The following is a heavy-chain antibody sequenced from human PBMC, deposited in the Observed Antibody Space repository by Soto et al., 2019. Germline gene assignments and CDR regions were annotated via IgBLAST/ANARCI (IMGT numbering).Heavy chain of an antibody. Sequence: ASVKVSCKASGYTFTGYYVHWVRQAPGQGLEWMGWINPNNGGTNYAQNFQGWVTMTRDTSISTAYMEVTRLKSDDTAVYYCAREHYGSGKVFDYWGPGTLVTVSS. CDR1: GYTFTGYY. J-gene: IGHJ4*02. V-gene: IGHV1-2*04. CDR2: INPNNGGT. D-gene: IGHD3-10*01. CDR3: AREHYGSGKVFDY.